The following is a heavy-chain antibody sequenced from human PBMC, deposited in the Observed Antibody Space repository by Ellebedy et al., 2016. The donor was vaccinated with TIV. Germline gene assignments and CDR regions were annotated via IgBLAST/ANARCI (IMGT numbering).Heavy chain of an antibody. J-gene: IGHJ3*02. D-gene: IGHD6-19*01. CDR1: GESFSGYY. CDR3: ASTYSSEWSPNDAFDI. CDR2: INHSGST. V-gene: IGHV4-34*01. Sequence: SETLSLTCAVYGESFSGYYWSWIRQPPGKGLEWIGEINHSGSTNYNPSLKSRVTISVDTSKNQFSLKLSSVTAADTAVYYCASTYSSEWSPNDAFDIWGQGTMVTVSS.